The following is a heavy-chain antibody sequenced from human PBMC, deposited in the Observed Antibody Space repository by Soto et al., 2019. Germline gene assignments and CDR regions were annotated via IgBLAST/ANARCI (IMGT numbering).Heavy chain of an antibody. CDR2: IKHGGGT. V-gene: IGHV4-34*01. CDR1: DGSFSDYY. Sequence: SETLSLTCAVYDGSFSDYYWTWIRQPPGKGLEWIGEIKHGGGTNYNPSLKSRVTISVDTSKNQFSLKLNSVTAADTAVYYCVTSNSGTSRYGMDVWGQGITVTVSS. D-gene: IGHD1-26*01. J-gene: IGHJ6*02. CDR3: VTSNSGTSRYGMDV.